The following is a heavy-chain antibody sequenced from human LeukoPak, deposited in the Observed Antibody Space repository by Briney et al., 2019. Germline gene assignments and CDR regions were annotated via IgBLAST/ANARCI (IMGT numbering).Heavy chain of an antibody. CDR3: ARDGDVSGYSD. Sequence: GGSLRLSCAGSGFTFSPYWMSWVRQAPGKGLEWVADIKQDGSEKYYVDSVKGRFAISGDNAKNSLYLQMNSLRAEDTAVYYCARDGDVSGYSDWGQGTPVTVSS. CDR1: GFTFSPYW. D-gene: IGHD3-22*01. J-gene: IGHJ4*02. CDR2: IKQDGSEK. V-gene: IGHV3-7*01.